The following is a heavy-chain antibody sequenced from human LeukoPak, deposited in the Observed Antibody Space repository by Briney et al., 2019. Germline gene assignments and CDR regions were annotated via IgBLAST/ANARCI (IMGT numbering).Heavy chain of an antibody. D-gene: IGHD6-19*01. CDR1: GGSFSGYY. J-gene: IGHJ4*02. V-gene: IGHV4-34*01. CDR3: ARQAVAGFVPY. CDR2: INHSGST. Sequence: SETLSLTCAVYGGSFSGYYWSWIRQPPGKGLEWIGEINHSGSTNYNPSLKSRVTISVDTSKNQFSLKLSSVTAADTAVYYCARQAVAGFVPYWGQGTLVTVSS.